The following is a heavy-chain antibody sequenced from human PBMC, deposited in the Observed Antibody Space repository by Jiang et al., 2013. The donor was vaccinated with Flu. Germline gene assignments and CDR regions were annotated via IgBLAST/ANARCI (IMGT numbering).Heavy chain of an antibody. V-gene: IGHV3-30*02. Sequence: VQLVESGGGVVQPGGSLRLSCAASGFTFSSYGMHWVRQAPGKGLEWVAFIRYDGSNKYYADSVKGRFTISRDNSKNTLYLQMNSLRAEDTAVYYCANVWSYYLNYYYYGMDVWGQGTTVTVSS. D-gene: IGHD3-10*01. CDR1: GFTFSSYG. J-gene: IGHJ6*02. CDR3: ANVWSYYLNYYYYGMDV. CDR2: IRYDGSNK.